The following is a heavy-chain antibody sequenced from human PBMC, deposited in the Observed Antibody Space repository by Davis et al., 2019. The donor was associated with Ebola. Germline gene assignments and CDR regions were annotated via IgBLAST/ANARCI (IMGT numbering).Heavy chain of an antibody. J-gene: IGHJ6*02. CDR2: IFYSGTV. Sequence: MPSETLSLTCTVSGGSIISTTYYWAWIRQSPGKGLEYIGAIFYSGTVYYNPSLKSRVTMSVDTSKNQFSLKLSSVTAADTAVYYCARGVVVVVAATLYYYYGMDVWGQGTTVTVSS. V-gene: IGHV4-39*01. D-gene: IGHD2-15*01. CDR3: ARGVVVVVAATLYYYYGMDV. CDR1: GGSIISTTYY.